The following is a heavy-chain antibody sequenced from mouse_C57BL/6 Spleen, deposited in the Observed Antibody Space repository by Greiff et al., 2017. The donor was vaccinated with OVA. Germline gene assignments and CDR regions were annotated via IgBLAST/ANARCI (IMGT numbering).Heavy chain of an antibody. J-gene: IGHJ3*01. V-gene: IGHV1-64*01. D-gene: IGHD2-2*01. CDR2: IHPNSGST. Sequence: QVQLLQSGAELVKPGASVKLSCKASGYTFTSYWMHWVKQRPGQGLAWVGMIHPNSGSTNYNEKFKSKATLTVDKSSSTAYMQLSSLTSEDSAVYYCASTYGYDGGFAYWGQGTLVTVSA. CDR1: GYTFTSYW. CDR3: ASTYGYDGGFAY.